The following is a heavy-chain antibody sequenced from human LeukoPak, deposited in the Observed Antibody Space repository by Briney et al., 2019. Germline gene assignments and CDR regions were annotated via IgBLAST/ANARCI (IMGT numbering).Heavy chain of an antibody. D-gene: IGHD3-3*01. J-gene: IGHJ4*02. Sequence: GGSLRLSCAASGFTFTNYAMSWVRQAPGKGLEWVSTITSSGGSTYYADSVKGRFTISRDNSKNTLSLQMNSLRAEDTAVYYCAKDGRSLEGTTDWVQGTLVTISS. CDR1: GFTFTNYA. CDR3: AKDGRSLEGTTD. V-gene: IGHV3-23*01. CDR2: ITSSGGST.